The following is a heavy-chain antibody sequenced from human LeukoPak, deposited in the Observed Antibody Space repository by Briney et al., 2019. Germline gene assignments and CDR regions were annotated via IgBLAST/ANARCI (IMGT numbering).Heavy chain of an antibody. D-gene: IGHD4-23*01. CDR3: AISDYGGKSPPLDC. J-gene: IGHJ4*02. CDR1: GYTFTGYF. CDR2: INPNSGGT. V-gene: IGHV1-2*02. Sequence: ASVKVSCKASGYTFTGYFIHWVRQAPGQGLEWMGWINPNSGGTNYAQKFQGRVTMTRDTSISTAYMELSRLRSDDTAVYYCAISDYGGKSPPLDCWGQGTLVTVSS.